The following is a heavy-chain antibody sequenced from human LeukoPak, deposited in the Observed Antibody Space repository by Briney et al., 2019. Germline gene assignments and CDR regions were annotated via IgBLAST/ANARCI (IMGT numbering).Heavy chain of an antibody. Sequence: SETLSLTCTVSGGSISSYYWSWIRQPPGKGLEWIGYIHDSGSTNYNPSLKSRATILVDTSKNQFSLKMTSVTAADTAVYYCARSALDTSGSYYNPQPFEYWGQGTPVIVSS. CDR1: GGSISSYY. D-gene: IGHD3-10*01. CDR2: IHDSGST. J-gene: IGHJ4*02. V-gene: IGHV4-59*01. CDR3: ARSALDTSGSYYNPQPFEY.